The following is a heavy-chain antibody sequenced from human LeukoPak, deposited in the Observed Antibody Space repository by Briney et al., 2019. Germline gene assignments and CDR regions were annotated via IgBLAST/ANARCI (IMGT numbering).Heavy chain of an antibody. V-gene: IGHV4-59*01. D-gene: IGHD3-22*01. CDR1: GGSISSYY. J-gene: IGHJ5*02. CDR2: IYYSGRT. Sequence: SETLSLTCTVAGGSISSYYWSWIRQPPGKGLEWIGYIYYSGRTNYNPSLERRVTISVDTSKNQFSLKLSSVTGAGTGVYYCASGVGDSSGPNWFDPWGQGTLVTVSS. CDR3: ASGVGDSSGPNWFDP.